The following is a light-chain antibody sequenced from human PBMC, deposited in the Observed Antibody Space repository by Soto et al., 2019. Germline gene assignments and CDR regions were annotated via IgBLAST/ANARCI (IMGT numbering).Light chain of an antibody. J-gene: IGKJ1*01. V-gene: IGKV3-20*01. CDR1: QPVGSAY. CDR3: HQHGDSPWT. Sequence: DIVLTQSPGTLSLSPGDRATLSCRASQPVGSAYLAWYRQTLGQAPRPLIYATSSRATGISDRFSGSGSGTEFTPTISRLEPEDFATYYCHQHGDSPWTFXQGTKVDIK. CDR2: ATS.